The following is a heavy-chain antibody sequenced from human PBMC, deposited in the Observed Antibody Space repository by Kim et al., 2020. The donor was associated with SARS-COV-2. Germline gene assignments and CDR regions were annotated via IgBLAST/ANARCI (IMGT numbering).Heavy chain of an antibody. Sequence: SRFTITRDQSKNTLYLQMNSLRAEDTAVYYCARSGSSSWYQGYYYYYMDVWGKGTTVTVSS. CDR3: ARSGSSSWYQGYYYYYMDV. V-gene: IGHV3-66*01. J-gene: IGHJ6*03. D-gene: IGHD6-13*01.